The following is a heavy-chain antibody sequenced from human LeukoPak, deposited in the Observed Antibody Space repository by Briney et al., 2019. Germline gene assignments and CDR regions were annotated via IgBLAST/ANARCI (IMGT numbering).Heavy chain of an antibody. CDR2: IGTAGDT. CDR3: ARGYYYGSGRYWGFDY. J-gene: IGHJ4*02. D-gene: IGHD3-10*01. CDR1: GFTFSSYD. Sequence: GGSLRLSCAASGFTFSSYDMHWVRQVTGEGLEWVSAIGTAGDTYYAGSVKGRFAISRENAKDSLYLQMNSLRAGDTAVYYCARGYYYGSGRYWGFDYWGQGTLVTVSS. V-gene: IGHV3-13*04.